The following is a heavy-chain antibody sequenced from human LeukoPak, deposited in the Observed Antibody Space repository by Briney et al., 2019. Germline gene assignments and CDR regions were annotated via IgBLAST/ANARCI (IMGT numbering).Heavy chain of an antibody. CDR1: GGPISGSY. CDR3: AKDKSGFYYTMDV. CDR2: VYKTGSA. V-gene: IGHV4-59*01. D-gene: IGHD6-25*01. J-gene: IGHJ6*02. Sequence: SETLSLTCTVSGGPISGSYWNWIRQSPGKGLEWIGYVYKTGSASYNPSLKTRVTISLDTSKNQFSLKLTSVTAADTAVYYCAKDKSGFYYTMDVWGQGTTVTVSS.